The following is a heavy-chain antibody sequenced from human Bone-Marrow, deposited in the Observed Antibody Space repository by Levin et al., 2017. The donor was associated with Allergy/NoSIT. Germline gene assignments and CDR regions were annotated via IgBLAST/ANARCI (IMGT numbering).Heavy chain of an antibody. D-gene: IGHD2-21*02. Sequence: PGESLKISCKASGYTFTSYGFNWVRQAPGQGLEWMGWISAYNGNTEYSQRLQGRVTMTTDTSTTTVYMELRNLKSDDTAVYYCTRDGSIVAVTGLFDYWGQGTLVTVSS. CDR2: ISAYNGNT. CDR3: TRDGSIVAVTGLFDY. J-gene: IGHJ4*02. CDR1: GYTFTSYG. V-gene: IGHV1-18*01.